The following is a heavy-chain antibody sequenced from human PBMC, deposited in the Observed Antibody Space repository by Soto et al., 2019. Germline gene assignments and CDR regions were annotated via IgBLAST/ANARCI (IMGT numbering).Heavy chain of an antibody. D-gene: IGHD6-13*01. CDR2: INHSGST. Sequence: PSETLSLTCAVYGGSFSGYYWSWIRQPPGKGLEWIGEINHSGSTNYNPSLKSRVTISVDTSKNQFSLKLSSVTAADTAVYYCARGPAQGEWGSSSWYCNFDYWGQGTLVTVSS. J-gene: IGHJ4*02. CDR1: GGSFSGYY. V-gene: IGHV4-34*01. CDR3: ARGPAQGEWGSSSWYCNFDY.